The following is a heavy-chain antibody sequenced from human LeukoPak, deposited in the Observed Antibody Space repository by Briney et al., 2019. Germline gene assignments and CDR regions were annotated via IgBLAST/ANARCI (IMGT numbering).Heavy chain of an antibody. CDR3: ARNDIVVVPAAMSTLDV. CDR2: INPNSGGT. Sequence: GASVKVSCKASGYTSTGYYMHWVRQAPGQGLEWMGRINPNSGGTNYAQKLQGRVTMTTDTSTSTAYMELRSLRSDDTAVYYCARNDIVVVPAAMSTLDVWGQGTTVTVSS. V-gene: IGHV1-2*06. CDR1: GYTSTGYY. D-gene: IGHD2-2*01. J-gene: IGHJ6*02.